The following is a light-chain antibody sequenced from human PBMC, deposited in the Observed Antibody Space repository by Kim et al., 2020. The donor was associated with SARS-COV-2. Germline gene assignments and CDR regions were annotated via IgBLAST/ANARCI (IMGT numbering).Light chain of an antibody. J-gene: IGKJ2*01. CDR3: QQRSNWPPYT. V-gene: IGKV3-11*01. Sequence: LPPGESATPSCRASQSVSSYLAWYQQKPGQAPRLLIYDASNRATGIPARFSGSGSGTDFTLTISSLEPEDFAVYYCQQRSNWPPYTFGQGTKLEI. CDR1: QSVSSY. CDR2: DAS.